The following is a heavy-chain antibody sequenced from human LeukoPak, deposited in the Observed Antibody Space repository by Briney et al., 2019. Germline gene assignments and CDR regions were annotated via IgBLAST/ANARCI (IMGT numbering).Heavy chain of an antibody. J-gene: IGHJ6*03. V-gene: IGHV3-23*01. CDR2: ITRGGST. D-gene: IGHD3-3*01. CDR3: AKNFWSDRYYYYYMDV. CDR1: GFTFSSYA. Sequence: GGSLRLSCAASGFTFSSYAMSWVRQAPGKGLDWVSSITRGGSTYYADSVKGRFTISRDNSKNTLYLQMNSLRAEDTAVYYCAKNFWSDRYYYYYMDVWGKGTTVTVSS.